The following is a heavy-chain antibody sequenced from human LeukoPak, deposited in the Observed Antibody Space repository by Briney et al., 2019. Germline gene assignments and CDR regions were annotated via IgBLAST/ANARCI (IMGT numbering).Heavy chain of an antibody. CDR2: INHSGST. Sequence: SETLSLTCAVSDYSISGDYYWSWIRQPPGKGLEWIGEINHSGSTNYNPSLKSRVTISVDTSKNQFSLKLSSVTAADTAVYYCAREGVVVVAASGLFDYWGQGTLVTVSS. D-gene: IGHD2-15*01. V-gene: IGHV4-34*01. CDR3: AREGVVVVAASGLFDY. CDR1: DYSISGDYY. J-gene: IGHJ4*02.